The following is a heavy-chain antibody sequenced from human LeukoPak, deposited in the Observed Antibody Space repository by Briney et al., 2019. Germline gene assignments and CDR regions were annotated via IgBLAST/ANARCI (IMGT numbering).Heavy chain of an antibody. V-gene: IGHV3-7*01. D-gene: IGHD3-10*01. Sequence: GGSLRLSCAASGFTFSSYWMSWVRQAPGKGLEWVANIKQDGSEKYYVDSVKGRFTISRDNAKNSLYLQMNSLRAEDTAVYYCARVRFLGGSGSSLWFDPWGQGTLVTVSS. CDR3: ARVRFLGGSGSSLWFDP. CDR2: IKQDGSEK. CDR1: GFTFSSYW. J-gene: IGHJ5*02.